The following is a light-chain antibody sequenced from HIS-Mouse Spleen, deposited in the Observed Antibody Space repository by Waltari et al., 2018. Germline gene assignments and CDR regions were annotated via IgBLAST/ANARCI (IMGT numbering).Light chain of an antibody. J-gene: IGLJ1*01. CDR3: CSYAGSYTYV. CDR1: SSDVGGYNY. V-gene: IGLV2-11*01. CDR2: DVS. Sequence: QSALTQPRSVSGSHGQSVTIPCTGTSSDVGGYNYVSWYQQHPGKAPKLMIYDVSKRPSGVPDRFSGSKSGNTASLTISGLQAEDEADYYCCSYAGSYTYVFGTGTKVTVL.